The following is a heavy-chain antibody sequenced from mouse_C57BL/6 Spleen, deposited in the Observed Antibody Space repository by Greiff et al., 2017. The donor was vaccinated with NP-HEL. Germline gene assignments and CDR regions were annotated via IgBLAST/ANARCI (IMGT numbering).Heavy chain of an antibody. J-gene: IGHJ4*01. CDR1: GYTFTSYW. D-gene: IGHD2-13*01. CDR2: LHPSDSDT. Sequence: QVQLQQPGAELVKPGASVKVSCKASGYTFTSYWMHWVKQRPGQGLEWIGRLHPSDSDTNYNQKFKGKATLTVDKSSSTGYMQLSSLTSEDSAVYYCAIEGDLYAMDYWGEGTSGSVSS. V-gene: IGHV1-74*01. CDR3: AIEGDLYAMDY.